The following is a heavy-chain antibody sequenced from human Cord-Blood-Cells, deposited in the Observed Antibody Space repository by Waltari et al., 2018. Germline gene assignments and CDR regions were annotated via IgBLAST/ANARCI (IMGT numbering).Heavy chain of an antibody. CDR1: GGTFSSYA. Sequence: QVQLVQSGAEVKKPGSSVKVSCKASGGTFSSYAISWVRQAPGQGLEWMGGISPSLGIANYAQKFQGRVTITADKSTSTAYMELSSLRSEDTAVYYCARDLTGDDAFDIWGQGTMVTVSS. J-gene: IGHJ3*02. CDR3: ARDLTGDDAFDI. V-gene: IGHV1-69*10. D-gene: IGHD7-27*01. CDR2: ISPSLGIA.